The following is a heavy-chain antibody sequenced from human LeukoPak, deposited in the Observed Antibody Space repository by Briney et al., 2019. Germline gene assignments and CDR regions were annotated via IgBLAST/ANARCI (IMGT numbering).Heavy chain of an antibody. D-gene: IGHD3-10*01. CDR2: IRYDGSNK. CDR3: AKDPIRTMVRGVPTGY. J-gene: IGHJ4*02. CDR1: GFTFSRYG. Sequence: GGSLRLSCAASGFTFSRYGMHWVRQAPGKGLEWVAFIRYDGSNKYYADSVKGRFTISRDNSKNTLYLQMNSLRAEDTAVYYCAKDPIRTMVRGVPTGYWGQGTLVTVSS. V-gene: IGHV3-30*02.